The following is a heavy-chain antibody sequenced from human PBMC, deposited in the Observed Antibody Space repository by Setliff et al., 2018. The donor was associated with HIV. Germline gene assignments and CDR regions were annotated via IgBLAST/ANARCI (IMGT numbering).Heavy chain of an antibody. J-gene: IGHJ6*04. Sequence: SETLSLTCTVSGGSISSSSYYWNWIRLPPGKGLEWIGYIFYSGSTNYNPSLKSRVTISVDTSKNQFSLRLNSVTAADTAIYYCTRRGADSYYPRPLDVWGKGTTVTVSS. CDR1: GGSISSSSYY. CDR3: TRRGADSYYPRPLDV. D-gene: IGHD3-10*01. CDR2: IFYSGST. V-gene: IGHV4-61*01.